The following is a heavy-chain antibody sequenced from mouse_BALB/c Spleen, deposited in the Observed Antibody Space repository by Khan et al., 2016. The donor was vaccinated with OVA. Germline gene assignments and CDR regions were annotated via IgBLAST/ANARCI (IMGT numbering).Heavy chain of an antibody. CDR1: GFSLSRYN. Sequence: QMQLKQSGPGLVAPSQSLSITCTVSGFSLSRYNIHWVRQPPGKGLEWLGLIWGGGGTEYNSTLKIRLSISKDNSKRQVYLKMNSLQTDDTAMYYCARAYYRYDGYYAMDYWGQGTSVTVSS. D-gene: IGHD2-14*01. CDR2: IWGGGGT. J-gene: IGHJ4*01. CDR3: ARAYYRYDGYYAMDY. V-gene: IGHV2-6-4*01.